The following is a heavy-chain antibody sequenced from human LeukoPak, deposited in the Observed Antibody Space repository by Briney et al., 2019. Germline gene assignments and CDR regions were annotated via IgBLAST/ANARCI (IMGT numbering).Heavy chain of an antibody. CDR1: GGSITSSF. D-gene: IGHD3-16*01. CDR2: IYNSGST. V-gene: IGHV4-59*01. CDR3: ARATAYYCIDY. Sequence: KPSETLSLTCIVSGGSITSSFWSWVRQPPGQGMGWIGYIYNSGSTNYNPSLKSRVTISVDMSKNQFSLKLSSVTAADTAVYYCARATAYYCIDYWGQGTLVTVSS. J-gene: IGHJ4*02.